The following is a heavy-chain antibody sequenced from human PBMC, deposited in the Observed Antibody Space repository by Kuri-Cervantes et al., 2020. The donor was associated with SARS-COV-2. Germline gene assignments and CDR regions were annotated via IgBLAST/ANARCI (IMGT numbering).Heavy chain of an antibody. CDR3: AKEVGGVGYSVPLQCSGDPYGMYV. CDR2: ISCSGGST. V-gene: IGHV3-23*01. J-gene: IGHJ6*02. D-gene: IGHD3-10*02. CDR1: GFTFSSYA. Sequence: GESLKISCEASGFTFSSYAMSWIRQAPAKGLEWVSAISCSGGSTYYADSVRGRFTISRDNSKNTLYLQMNSLRAEDTALYYCAKEVGGVGYSVPLQCSGDPYGMYVWGQGTTVTVSS.